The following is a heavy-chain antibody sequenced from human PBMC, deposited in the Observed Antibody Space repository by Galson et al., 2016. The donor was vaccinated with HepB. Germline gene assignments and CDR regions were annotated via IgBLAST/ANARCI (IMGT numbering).Heavy chain of an antibody. V-gene: IGHV4-59*02. CDR3: ARGGPSVTDY. D-gene: IGHD4-17*01. CDR2: IFASGNT. Sequence: ATLSLTCTVSGGSVTISYWSWIRQSPGGRLEWIGYIFASGNTNYTPSLKSRVSMSIDTSKKQIPLTLRSVTAADTAVYYCARGGPSVTDYRGQGTLVTVSS. J-gene: IGHJ4*02. CDR1: GGSVTISY.